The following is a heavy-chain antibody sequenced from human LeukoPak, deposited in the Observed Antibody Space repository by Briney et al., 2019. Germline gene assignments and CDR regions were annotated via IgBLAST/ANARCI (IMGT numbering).Heavy chain of an antibody. V-gene: IGHV1-8*02. CDR2: MNPNSDNT. D-gene: IGHD1-26*01. J-gene: IGHJ4*02. CDR3: ARIRGATFYFDY. Sequence: ASVKVSCKASGGTFSSYAINWVRQATGQGLEWMGWMNPNSDNTGYAQKFQGRVTMTRNTSISTAYMELSSLRSEDTAVYYCARIRGATFYFDYWGQGTLVTVSS. CDR1: GGTFSSYA.